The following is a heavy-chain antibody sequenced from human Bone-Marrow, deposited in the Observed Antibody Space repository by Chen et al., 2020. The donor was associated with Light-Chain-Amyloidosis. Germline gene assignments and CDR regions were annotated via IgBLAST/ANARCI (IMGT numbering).Heavy chain of an antibody. CDR3: ARRRDGYNFDY. J-gene: IGHJ4*02. CDR2: IYPDDSDA. V-gene: IGHV5-51*01. D-gene: IGHD5-12*01. Sequence: IGWVRQMPGKGLEWMGVIYPDDSDARYSPSFEGQVTISADKSIPTAYLQWRSLKASDTAMYYCARRRDGYNFDYWGQATLVT.